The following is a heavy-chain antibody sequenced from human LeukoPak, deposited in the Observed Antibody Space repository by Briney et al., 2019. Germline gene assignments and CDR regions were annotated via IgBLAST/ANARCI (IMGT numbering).Heavy chain of an antibody. CDR3: AKDLIL. CDR1: GFTFSNFG. Sequence: PGGSLRLSCAASGFTFSNFGMSWVRQAPGKGLEWVSTISSSTSYIFYADSVKGRFTISRDNSKNTLYLQMFSLRPEDTAVYFCAKDLILWGQGTVVTVSS. V-gene: IGHV3-23*01. CDR2: ISSSTSYI. J-gene: IGHJ3*01.